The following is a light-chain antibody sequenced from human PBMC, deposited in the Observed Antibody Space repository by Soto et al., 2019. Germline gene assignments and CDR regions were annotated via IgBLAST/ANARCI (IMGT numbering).Light chain of an antibody. V-gene: IGLV2-14*01. CDR2: DVT. Sequence: QSALTQPASVSGSPGQSITISCTGTSSDVGAYDFVSWYQHYPGKAPKLVTFDVTHRPPGISDRFSGSKSANTASLTISGLQAEDEAFYNCSSYTTRSTLVFGGGTKVTVL. CDR1: SSDVGAYDF. CDR3: SSYTTRSTLV. J-gene: IGLJ2*01.